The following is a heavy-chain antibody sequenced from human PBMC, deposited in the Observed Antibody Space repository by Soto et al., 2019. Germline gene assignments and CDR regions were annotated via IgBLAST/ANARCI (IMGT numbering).Heavy chain of an antibody. V-gene: IGHV4-34*01. CDR2: INHSGST. D-gene: IGHD1-26*01. CDR3: ARRYGSAIDY. CDR1: GGSFSGYY. Sequence: SETLSLTCAVYGGSFSGYYWSWIRQPPGKGLEWIGEINHSGSTNYNPSLKSRVTISIDTSKNQFSLKLSSVTAADTAVYYCARRYGSAIDYWGQGTLVTVSS. J-gene: IGHJ4*02.